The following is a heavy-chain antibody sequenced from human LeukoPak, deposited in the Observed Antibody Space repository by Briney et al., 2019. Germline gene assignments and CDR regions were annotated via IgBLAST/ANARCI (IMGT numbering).Heavy chain of an antibody. CDR1: GFNFNTYW. CDR2: IKQDGSEK. Sequence: GGSLRLSCAASGFNFNTYWMSWVRQAPGKGLEWVTNIKQDGSEKYYVDSVKGRFTISRDNAKNSLYLQMNSLRAEDTAVYYCARISHWNVLAWGQGTLVTVSS. CDR3: ARISHWNVLA. J-gene: IGHJ5*02. D-gene: IGHD1-1*01. V-gene: IGHV3-7*01.